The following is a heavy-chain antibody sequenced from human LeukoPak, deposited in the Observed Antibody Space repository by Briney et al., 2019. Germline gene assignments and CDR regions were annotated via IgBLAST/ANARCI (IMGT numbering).Heavy chain of an antibody. D-gene: IGHD5-12*01. CDR3: ARGRSTGYPYYFEY. CDR2: MSPNSGIT. J-gene: IGHJ4*02. CDR1: GYTFTIYD. V-gene: IGHV1-8*03. Sequence: GASVSVSFKSSGYTFTIYDINWVRQATGQGHGWMGWMSPNSGITGYAQKFQGRFTITRNTSISTAYMELSGLRSEDTAVYYCARGRSTGYPYYFEYWGQVTLVTVSS.